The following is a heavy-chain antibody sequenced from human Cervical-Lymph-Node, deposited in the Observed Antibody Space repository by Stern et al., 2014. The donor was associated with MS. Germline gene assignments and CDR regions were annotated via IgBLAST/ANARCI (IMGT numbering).Heavy chain of an antibody. D-gene: IGHD3-10*01. CDR3: ARRGQAYGDLEY. CDR1: GSTFTSYW. Sequence: VQLVQSGAEVKKAGESLRISCKTSGSTFTSYWITWVRQMPGKGLEWMGRIDPGDSDTNYSPSFQGHITISADKSSSTAYLQWASLKDSDTATYFCARRGQAYGDLEYWGQGTLVAVSS. CDR2: IDPGDSDT. V-gene: IGHV5-10-1*03. J-gene: IGHJ4*02.